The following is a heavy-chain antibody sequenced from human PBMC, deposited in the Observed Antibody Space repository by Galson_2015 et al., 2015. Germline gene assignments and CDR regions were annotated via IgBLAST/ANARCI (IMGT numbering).Heavy chain of an antibody. D-gene: IGHD3-10*01. V-gene: IGHV3-23*01. CDR1: GFIFSNYA. Sequence: SLRLSCAASGFIFSNYAMTWVRQAPGKGLEWVSGISGSGDDTYYADSVKGRFTTSRDNSKSTLYLQMNSLRGEDTALYYCAKDSIYYGSGSYYMDVWGQGTTVTVSS. J-gene: IGHJ6*02. CDR2: ISGSGDDT. CDR3: AKDSIYYGSGSYYMDV.